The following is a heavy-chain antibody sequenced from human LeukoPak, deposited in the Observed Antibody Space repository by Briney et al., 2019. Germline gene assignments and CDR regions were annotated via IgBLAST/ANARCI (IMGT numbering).Heavy chain of an antibody. CDR3: AKDRPTWPIDY. CDR1: GFTFSSYS. Sequence: GGSLRLSCAASGFTFSSYSMSWVRQAPGKGLVWVSSISSSGGNTYYADSVKGRFTISRDNSKNTLFLQMNSLRAEDTAVYYCAKDRPTWPIDYWGQGTLVTVSS. D-gene: IGHD5-12*01. CDR2: ISSSGGNT. J-gene: IGHJ4*02. V-gene: IGHV3-23*01.